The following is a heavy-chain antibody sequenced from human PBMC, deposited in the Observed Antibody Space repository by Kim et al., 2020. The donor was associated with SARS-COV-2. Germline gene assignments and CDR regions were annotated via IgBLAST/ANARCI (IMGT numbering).Heavy chain of an antibody. D-gene: IGHD3-10*01. CDR2: ISAYNGNT. CDR3: ARVTMVRGVITPLRDFDY. V-gene: IGHV1-18*04. Sequence: ASVKVSCKASGYTFTSYGISWVRQAPGQGLEWMGWISAYNGNTNYAQKLQGRATMTTDTSTSTPYMELRNLRSDDTAVYYCARVTMVRGVITPLRDFDYWGQGTLVTVSS. J-gene: IGHJ4*02. CDR1: GYTFTSYG.